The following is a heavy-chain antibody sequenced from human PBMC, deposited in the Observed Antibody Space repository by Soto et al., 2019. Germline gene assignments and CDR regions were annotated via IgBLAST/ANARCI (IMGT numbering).Heavy chain of an antibody. D-gene: IGHD1-26*01. V-gene: IGHV1-58*01. CDR3: AAVNSGSQGGGFAFDI. CDR1: GFTFTSSS. Sequence: SVKVSCKASGFTFTSSSVQWVRQARGQRLEWIGWIVVGSGNTNYAQKFQERVTITRDMSTSTAYMELSSLRSEDTAVYYCAAVNSGSQGGGFAFDIWGQGTMVTVSS. CDR2: IVVGSGNT. J-gene: IGHJ3*02.